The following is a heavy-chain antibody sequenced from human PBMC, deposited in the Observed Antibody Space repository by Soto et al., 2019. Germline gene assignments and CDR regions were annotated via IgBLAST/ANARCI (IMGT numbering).Heavy chain of an antibody. Sequence: HPGGSLRLSCAASGFTFDDYAMHWVRQAPGKGLEWVSGISWNSGSIGYADSVKGRFTISRDNAKNSLYLQMNSLRAEDTALYYCAKDIWGFGEIAIDYWGQGTLVTVSS. V-gene: IGHV3-9*01. CDR2: ISWNSGSI. CDR3: AKDIWGFGEIAIDY. D-gene: IGHD3-10*01. J-gene: IGHJ4*02. CDR1: GFTFDDYA.